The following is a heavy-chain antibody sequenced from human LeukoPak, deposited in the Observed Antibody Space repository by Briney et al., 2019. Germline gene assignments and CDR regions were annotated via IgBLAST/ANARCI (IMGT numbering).Heavy chain of an antibody. V-gene: IGHV3-7*01. CDR1: GFTFSSFA. CDR2: IKQDGSEK. D-gene: IGHD2-15*01. Sequence: GGSLRLSCAVSGFTFSSFAMSWVRQAPGKGLEWVANIKQDGSEKYYVDPVKGRFTISRDNSKNSLYLQMNSLRAEDTAVYYCARDRGYCSGGSCYLDYWGQGTLVTVSS. J-gene: IGHJ4*02. CDR3: ARDRGYCSGGSCYLDY.